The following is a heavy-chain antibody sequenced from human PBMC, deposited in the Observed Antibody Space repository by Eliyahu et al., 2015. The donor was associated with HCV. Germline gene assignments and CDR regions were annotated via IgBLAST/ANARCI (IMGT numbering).Heavy chain of an antibody. CDR3: ARDRNERNPYTPVVSPFENFRH. V-gene: IGHV1-69*01. CDR1: GGTFSTSA. CDR2: IIXFFKXP. D-gene: IGHD4-23*01. Sequence: QVQLVQSGAEVKKPGSSVKISCKASGGTFSTSAISWVRXAPGQGXEWXGGIIXFFKXPNYGVKLQGXVTITADXSTRSAYLELSSXRPEDTAIYYCARDRNERNPYTPVVSPFENFRHWGQGTLVIVSS. J-gene: IGHJ1*01.